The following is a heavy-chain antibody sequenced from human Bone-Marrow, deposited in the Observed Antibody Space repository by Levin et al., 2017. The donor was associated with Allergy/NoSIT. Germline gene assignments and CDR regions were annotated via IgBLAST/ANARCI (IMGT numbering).Heavy chain of an antibody. J-gene: IGHJ4*02. CDR1: GFTYTNAW. CDR2: IQTKTDGETR. Sequence: PGGSLRLSCAASGFTYTNAWMSWVRQAPGKGLEWVGRIQTKTDGETRDYAAPVNGRFTIPSDDTNNMLFLQMNGPKREDTAVYYCTPEVGPQRGYWGQRALVTVSA. D-gene: IGHD2-2*01. V-gene: IGHV3-15*01. CDR3: TPEVGPQRGY.